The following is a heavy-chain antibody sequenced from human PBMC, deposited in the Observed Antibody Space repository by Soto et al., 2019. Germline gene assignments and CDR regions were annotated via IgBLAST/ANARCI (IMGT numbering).Heavy chain of an antibody. Sequence: QVQLVQSGAEVKKPGSSVKVSCKASGGTFSSYTISWVRQAPGQGLEWMGRIIPILGIANYAQKFQGRVTINADKPTSKASMELSSLRSEDTAVYYCARDKVVVTAIRSYDGMDVWGQGTTVTVSS. D-gene: IGHD2-21*02. J-gene: IGHJ6*02. CDR3: ARDKVVVTAIRSYDGMDV. CDR1: GGTFSSYT. V-gene: IGHV1-69*08. CDR2: IIPILGIA.